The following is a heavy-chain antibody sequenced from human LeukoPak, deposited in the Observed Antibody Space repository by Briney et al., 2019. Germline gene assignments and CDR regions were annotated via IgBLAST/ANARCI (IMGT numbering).Heavy chain of an antibody. V-gene: IGHV4-59*01. D-gene: IGHD3-10*01. CDR2: IYYSGST. CDR1: GGSISSYY. J-gene: IGHJ6*03. Sequence: PSETLSLTCTASGGSISSYYWSWIRQPPGKGLEWIGYIYYSGSTTYNPSLKGRVTISVDMSKNQFSLKLTSVTAADTAVYYCARVGYYYGSAISSYYYYVDVWGKGTTVTVSS. CDR3: ARVGYYYGSAISSYYYYVDV.